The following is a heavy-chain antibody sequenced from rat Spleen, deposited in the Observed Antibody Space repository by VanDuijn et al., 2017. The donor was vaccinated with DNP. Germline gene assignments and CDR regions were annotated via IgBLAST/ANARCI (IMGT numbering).Heavy chain of an antibody. CDR1: GFTFSDYY. CDR2: ILYDGTRT. CDR3: ARQTILRPFDY. J-gene: IGHJ2*01. V-gene: IGHV5S10*01. D-gene: IGHD1-6*01. Sequence: EVQLVESGGGLVQPGRSLKLSCAASGFTFSDYYMAWVRQAPTKGLEWVATILYDGTRTYYRDSVKGRFTISRDNAENTLFLQMDSLRSEDTATYYCARQTILRPFDYWGQGVMVTVSS.